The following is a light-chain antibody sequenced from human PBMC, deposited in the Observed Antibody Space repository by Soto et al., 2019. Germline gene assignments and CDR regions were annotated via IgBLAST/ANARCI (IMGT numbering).Light chain of an antibody. V-gene: IGLV2-14*03. Sequence: NRSAVGRYTYVSSYPHHPAKAPQLMIYDVTNRPSGVSNRFSGSKSGNTASLTISGLLAEDEADYYCSSYSSSSTYAFGPVTKVTVL. J-gene: IGLJ1*01. CDR1: RSAVGRYTY. CDR2: DVT. CDR3: SSYSSSSTYA.